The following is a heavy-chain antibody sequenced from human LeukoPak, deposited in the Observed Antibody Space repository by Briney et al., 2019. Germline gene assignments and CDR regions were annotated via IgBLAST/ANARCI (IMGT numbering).Heavy chain of an antibody. CDR1: GFTFSNAY. Sequence: GGYLRLSCAASGFTFSNAYMNWVRQAPGKGLEWVGRIKPKTDGETTEYAAPVKDRFSISRDDSKSMMYLQMNSLRTEDTAVYYCARDQTAVTGVWGTIDYWGQGTLVTVSS. CDR3: ARDQTAVTGVWGTIDY. J-gene: IGHJ4*02. CDR2: IKPKTDGETT. V-gene: IGHV3-15*07. D-gene: IGHD2-8*02.